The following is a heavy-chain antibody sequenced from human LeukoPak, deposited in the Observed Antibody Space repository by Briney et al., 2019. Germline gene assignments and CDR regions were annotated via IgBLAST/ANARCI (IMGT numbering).Heavy chain of an antibody. CDR3: ASLDCSGGSCYG. CDR1: GFTFSSYW. Sequence: GGSLRLSXAASGFTFSSYWMSWVRQAPGKGLEWVANIKQDGSEKHYVDSVKGRFTISRDNAKNSLYLQMNSLRAEDTAVYYCASLDCSGGSCYGWGQGTLVTVSS. CDR2: IKQDGSEK. V-gene: IGHV3-7*01. D-gene: IGHD2-15*01. J-gene: IGHJ4*02.